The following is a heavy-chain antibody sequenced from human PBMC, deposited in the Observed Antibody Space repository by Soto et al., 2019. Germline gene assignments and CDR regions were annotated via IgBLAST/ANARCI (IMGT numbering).Heavy chain of an antibody. J-gene: IGHJ4*02. CDR1: GFTFSSYA. CDR2: ISGSGGST. CDR3: AKDYYKDNIVVVPAAPDY. D-gene: IGHD2-2*01. Sequence: GGSLRLSCAASGFTFSSYAMSWVRQAPGKGLEWVSAISGSGGSTYYADSVKGRFTISRDNSKNTLYLQMNSLRAEDTAVYYCAKDYYKDNIVVVPAAPDYWGQGTLVTVSS. V-gene: IGHV3-23*01.